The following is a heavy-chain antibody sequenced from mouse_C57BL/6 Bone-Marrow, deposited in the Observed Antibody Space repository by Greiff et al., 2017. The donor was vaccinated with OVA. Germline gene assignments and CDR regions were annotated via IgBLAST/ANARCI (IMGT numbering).Heavy chain of an antibody. CDR2: INPNYGTT. Sequence: VQLKESGPELVKPGASVKISCKASGYSFTDYNMNWVKQSNGKSLEWIGVINPNYGTTSYNQKFKGKATLTVDQSSSTAYMQLNSLTSEDSAVYYCARRAGIYYGNFWYFDVWGTGTTVTVSS. V-gene: IGHV1-39*01. CDR1: GYSFTDYN. CDR3: ARRAGIYYGNFWYFDV. D-gene: IGHD2-1*01. J-gene: IGHJ1*03.